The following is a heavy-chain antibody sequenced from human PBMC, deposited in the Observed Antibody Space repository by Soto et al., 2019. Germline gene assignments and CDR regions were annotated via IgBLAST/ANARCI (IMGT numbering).Heavy chain of an antibody. D-gene: IGHD3-10*01. V-gene: IGHV1-18*01. CDR3: ARDGSAYYYGSGTRMDY. CDR2: ISAYNGNT. J-gene: IGHJ4*02. Sequence: QVQLVQSGAEVKKPGASVKVSCKASGYTFTSYGISWVRQAPGQGLEGMGWISAYNGNTNYAQKRQGRVTMTTDTSTSTAYMELRSLRSDDTAVYYCARDGSAYYYGSGTRMDYWGQGTLVTVSS. CDR1: GYTFTSYG.